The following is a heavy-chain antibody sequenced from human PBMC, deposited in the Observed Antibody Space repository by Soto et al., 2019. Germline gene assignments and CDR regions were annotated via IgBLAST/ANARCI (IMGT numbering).Heavy chain of an antibody. V-gene: IGHV3-23*01. CDR1: GFTFSSYA. D-gene: IGHD3-22*01. CDR2: ISGSGGST. CDR3: AKDRAPIVVVITESYFDY. J-gene: IGHJ4*02. Sequence: HPGGSLRLSCAASGFTFSSYAMSWVRQAPGKGLEWVSAISGSGGSTYYADSVKGRFTISRDNSKNTLYLQMNSLRAEDTAVYYCAKDRAPIVVVITESYFDYWGQGTLVTVSS.